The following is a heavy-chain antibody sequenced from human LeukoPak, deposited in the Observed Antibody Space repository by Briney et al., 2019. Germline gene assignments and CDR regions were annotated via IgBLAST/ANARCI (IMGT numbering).Heavy chain of an antibody. D-gene: IGHD2-15*01. CDR3: ARDHCSGGSCYSIY. V-gene: IGHV1-2*02. Sequence: ASVKVSCKASGYTFTGYHMHWVRQAPGQGLEWMGWINPNSGGTNYAQKFQGRVTMTRDTSISTAYMELSRLRSDDTAVYYCARDHCSGGSCYSIYWGQGTLVTVSS. CDR2: INPNSGGT. CDR1: GYTFTGYH. J-gene: IGHJ4*02.